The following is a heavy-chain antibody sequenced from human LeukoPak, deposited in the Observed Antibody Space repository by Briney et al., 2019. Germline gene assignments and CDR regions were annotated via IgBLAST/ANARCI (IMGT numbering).Heavy chain of an antibody. CDR3: ARIPYCSSTNCYPSDY. CDR2: INSDGSST. CDR1: GFTFSSYW. J-gene: IGHJ4*02. Sequence: GGSLRLSCAASGFTFSSYWMHWVRQAPGKGLVWVSRINSDGSSTSYADSVKGRFTISRDNAKNTLYLQMNSLRAEDTAVYYCARIPYCSSTNCYPSDYWGQGALVTVSS. V-gene: IGHV3-74*01. D-gene: IGHD2-2*01.